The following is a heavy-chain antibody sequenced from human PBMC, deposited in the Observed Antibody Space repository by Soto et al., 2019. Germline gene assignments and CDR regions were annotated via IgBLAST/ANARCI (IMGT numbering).Heavy chain of an antibody. V-gene: IGHV3-11*01. J-gene: IGHJ6*03. CDR1: GFAFKEYS. D-gene: IGHD3-16*01. Sequence: QVQLVETGGGLVKPGGSLRLSCAASGFAFKEYSMTWIRQAPGKGLEWVSLMSGSGITIHYADSMKGRFTISRDNAKNSLFLHMDSVRADDTAVYYCAMLLSVSYDDYYYMDVWGKGTTVTVSS. CDR2: MSGSGITI. CDR3: AMLLSVSYDDYYYMDV.